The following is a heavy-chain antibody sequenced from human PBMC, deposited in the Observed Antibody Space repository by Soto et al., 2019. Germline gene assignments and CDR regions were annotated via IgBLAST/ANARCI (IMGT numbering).Heavy chain of an antibody. V-gene: IGHV4-4*07. CDR2: TYVTGDT. Sequence: SETLSLTCSVSGDSISIYYWSWIRQSAGKGLEWIGRTYVTGDTNYNPSLKSRVTMSLDTSKNQLSLKLISVTAADTAVYYCAREYTETVDGPTPFYFDYWGQGTPVTVSS. J-gene: IGHJ4*02. CDR3: AREYTETVDGPTPFYFDY. CDR1: GDSISIYY. D-gene: IGHD6-19*01.